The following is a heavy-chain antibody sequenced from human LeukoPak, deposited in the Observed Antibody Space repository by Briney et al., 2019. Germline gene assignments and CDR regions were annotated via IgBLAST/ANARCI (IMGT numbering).Heavy chain of an antibody. CDR1: GGSISSYY. CDR3: AREDSGSPRGRHYYYYMDV. J-gene: IGHJ6*03. Sequence: PSETLSLTCTVSGGSISSYYWSWIRQPPGKGLEWIGYIYYSGSTNYNPSLKSRVTISVDTSKNQFSLKLSSVTAADTAVYYCAREDSGSPRGRHYYYYMDVWGKGTTVTISS. CDR2: IYYSGST. V-gene: IGHV4-59*01. D-gene: IGHD1-26*01.